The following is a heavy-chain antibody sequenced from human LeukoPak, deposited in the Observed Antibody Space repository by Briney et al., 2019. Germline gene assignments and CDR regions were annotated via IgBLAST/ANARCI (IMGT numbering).Heavy chain of an antibody. CDR2: VHHTGST. CDR3: ARDWGFGDSEDWFDP. V-gene: IGHV4-39*07. D-gene: IGHD3-10*01. J-gene: IGHJ5*02. Sequence: SQTLSLTCTVSGGSISSGGYYWGWIRQPPGKGLEWIGSVHHTGSTYYNPSLRSRVSILVDKSTNHISLEVTSVTAADTAVYYCARDWGFGDSEDWFDPWGQGTLVTVSS. CDR1: GGSISSGGYY.